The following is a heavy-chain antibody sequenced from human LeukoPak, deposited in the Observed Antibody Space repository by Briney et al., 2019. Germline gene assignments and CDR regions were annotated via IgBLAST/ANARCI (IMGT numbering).Heavy chain of an antibody. D-gene: IGHD6-13*01. J-gene: IGHJ6*02. V-gene: IGHV4-34*01. CDR1: GGSFSGYY. Sequence: PSETLSLTCAVYGGSFSGYYWSWIRQPPGKGLEWIGEINHSGSTNYNPSLKSRVTISVDTSKSQFSLKLSSVTAADTAVYYCARGLRGWRGIAAAGDYGMDVWGQGTTVTVSS. CDR3: ARGLRGWRGIAAAGDYGMDV. CDR2: INHSGST.